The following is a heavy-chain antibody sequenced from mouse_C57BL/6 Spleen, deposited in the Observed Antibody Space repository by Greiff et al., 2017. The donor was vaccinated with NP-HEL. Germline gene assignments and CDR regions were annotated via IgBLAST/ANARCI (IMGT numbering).Heavy chain of an antibody. J-gene: IGHJ3*01. CDR3: AREAYDSFAY. CDR1: GYTFTDYY. Sequence: EVQLQQSGPELVKPGASVKISCKASGYTFTDYYMNWVKQSHGKSLEWIGDINPNNGGTSYNQKFKGKATLTVDKSSSTAYMELRSLTSEDSAVYYCAREAYDSFAYWGQGTLVTVSA. D-gene: IGHD2-3*01. CDR2: INPNNGGT. V-gene: IGHV1-26*01.